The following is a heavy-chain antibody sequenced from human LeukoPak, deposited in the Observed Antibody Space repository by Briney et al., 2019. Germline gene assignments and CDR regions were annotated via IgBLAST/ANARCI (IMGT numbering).Heavy chain of an antibody. CDR3: AKARLWFGELDY. J-gene: IGHJ4*02. CDR1: GFTFSSYA. D-gene: IGHD3-10*01. Sequence: PGGSLRLSCAASGFTFSSYAMSWVRQAPGKGLEWVSAISGSGGSTYYADSVKGRFTISRDNSKNTLHLQMNSLRAEDTAVHYCAKARLWFGELDYWGQGTLVTVSS. CDR2: ISGSGGST. V-gene: IGHV3-23*01.